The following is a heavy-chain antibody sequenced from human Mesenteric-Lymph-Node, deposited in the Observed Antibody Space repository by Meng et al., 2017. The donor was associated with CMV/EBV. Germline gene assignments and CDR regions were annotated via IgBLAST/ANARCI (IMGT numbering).Heavy chain of an antibody. D-gene: IGHD1-26*01. J-gene: IGHJ6*02. CDR3: AKDQEGGPYYYYGMDV. CDR2: ISWDGGST. Sequence: GESLKISCAASGFTFDDYTMHWVRQAPGKGLEWVSLISWDGGSTYYADSVKGRFTISRDNSKNSLYLQMNSLRTEDTALYYCAKDQEGGPYYYYGMDVWGQGTTVTVSS. V-gene: IGHV3-43*01. CDR1: GFTFDDYT.